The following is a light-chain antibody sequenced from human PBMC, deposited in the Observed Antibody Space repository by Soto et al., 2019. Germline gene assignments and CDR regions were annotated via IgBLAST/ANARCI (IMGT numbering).Light chain of an antibody. CDR1: QSISDT. V-gene: IGKV3-15*01. CDR2: GAS. CDR3: QQYNNWPPIT. Sequence: VFTQSPAPLSLSVGERATLSCRASQSISDTLAWYQQKPGQAPRLLIHGASTRATGFPARFSGSGSGTDFTLTISSLQSEDFAVYYCQQYNNWPPITFGQGTRLEIK. J-gene: IGKJ5*01.